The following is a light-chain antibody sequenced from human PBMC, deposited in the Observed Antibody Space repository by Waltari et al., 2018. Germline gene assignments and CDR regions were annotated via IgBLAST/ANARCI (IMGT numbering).Light chain of an antibody. CDR2: DDD. CDR3: QSYDDTTNLV. Sequence: NFMLTQPHSVSESPGKTVTISCPRSSGSIASYYVQWYQHRPGSAPTTVIYDDDLRPPRSPDLFSGSIASSSTSASLTISGLKTEDEADYYCQSYDDTTNLVFGGGTKLTVL. J-gene: IGLJ2*01. CDR1: SGSIASYY. V-gene: IGLV6-57*04.